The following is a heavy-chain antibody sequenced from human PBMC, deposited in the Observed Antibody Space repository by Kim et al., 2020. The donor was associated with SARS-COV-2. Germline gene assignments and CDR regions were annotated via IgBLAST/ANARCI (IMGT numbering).Heavy chain of an antibody. CDR2: IYNSGSTT. V-gene: IGHV3-23*03. CDR3: AKGSVRVSRKYYFDS. D-gene: IGHD3-22*01. CDR1: GFTFSNYA. Sequence: GGSLRLSCAASGFTFSNYAMNWVRQGPGKGLEWISVIYNSGSTTYYADSVKGRFTISRDNSKNTLFLQMNSLRVEDTAAYYCAKGSVRVSRKYYFDSWGQGTLVTVSS. J-gene: IGHJ4*02.